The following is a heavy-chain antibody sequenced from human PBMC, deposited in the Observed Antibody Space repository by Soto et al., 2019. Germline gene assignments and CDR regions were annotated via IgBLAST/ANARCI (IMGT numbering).Heavy chain of an antibody. Sequence: PGGSLRLSCAASGFTFSNYAMSWVRQAPGKGLEWVSSITGSADSTYYADSVKGRFTISRDNSKNTLYLQINSLRAEDTAIYYCAKGPRSSGWYGWFDPWGQGTLVTVSS. V-gene: IGHV3-23*01. CDR1: GFTFSNYA. D-gene: IGHD6-19*01. CDR3: AKGPRSSGWYGWFDP. J-gene: IGHJ5*02. CDR2: ITGSADST.